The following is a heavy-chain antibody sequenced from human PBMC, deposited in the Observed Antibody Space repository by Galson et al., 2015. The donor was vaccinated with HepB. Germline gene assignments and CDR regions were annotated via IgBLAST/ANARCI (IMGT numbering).Heavy chain of an antibody. V-gene: IGHV6-1*01. CDR1: GDSVSSRSAA. J-gene: IGHJ3*01. CDR3: ARDPLGREDAFDV. D-gene: IGHD1-26*01. CDR2: TYYRSRWFN. Sequence: CAISGDSVSSRSAAWSWLRQSPSRGLEWLGRTYYRSRWFNDYAVSVKSRITINPDTSKNQFSLQLNSVTPEDTAVYYCARDPLGREDAFDVWGQGTTVIGSS.